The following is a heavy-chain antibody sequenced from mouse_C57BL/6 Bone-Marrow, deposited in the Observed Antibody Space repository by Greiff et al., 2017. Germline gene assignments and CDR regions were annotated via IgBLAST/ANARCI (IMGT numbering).Heavy chain of an antibody. D-gene: IGHD1-1*01. V-gene: IGHV14-1*01. CDR2: IDPEDGDT. CDR3: TTPDDYGSSYQSAMDY. J-gene: IGHJ4*01. CDR1: GFNIKDYY. Sequence: VQLQQSGAELVRPGASVKLSCTASGFNIKDYYMHWVKQRPEQGLEWIGRIDPEDGDTEYAPKFQGKATMTADTSSNTAYLQLSSLTSEDTAVYYCTTPDDYGSSYQSAMDYWGQGTSVTVSS.